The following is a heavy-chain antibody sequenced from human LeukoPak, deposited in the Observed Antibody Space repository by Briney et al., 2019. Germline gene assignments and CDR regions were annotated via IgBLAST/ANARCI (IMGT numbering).Heavy chain of an antibody. J-gene: IGHJ5*02. CDR2: IRYDGSNK. V-gene: IGHV3-30*02. D-gene: IGHD3-10*01. CDR3: ATLPGMVRGVIITSANWFDP. CDR1: GFTFSSYG. Sequence: GGSLRLSCAASGFTFSSYGMHWVRQAPGKGLEWVAFIRYDGSNKYYADSVKGRFTISRDNSKNTLYLQMNSLRAEDTAVYYCATLPGMVRGVIITSANWFDPWGQGTLVTVSS.